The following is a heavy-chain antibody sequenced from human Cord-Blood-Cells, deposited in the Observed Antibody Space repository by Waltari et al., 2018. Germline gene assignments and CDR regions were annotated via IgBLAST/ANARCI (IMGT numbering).Heavy chain of an antibody. Sequence: EVQLVESGGGLVKPGGSLRLSCAASGFTFSSYSMNWVRQAPGKGLEWVSSIRSSSSYIYYADSVKGRFTIARDNAKNSLDLQMNSLRAEDTAVYYCARDLELVDYWGQGTLVTVSS. CDR1: GFTFSSYS. J-gene: IGHJ4*02. CDR3: ARDLELVDY. V-gene: IGHV3-21*01. CDR2: IRSSSSYI. D-gene: IGHD3-3*01.